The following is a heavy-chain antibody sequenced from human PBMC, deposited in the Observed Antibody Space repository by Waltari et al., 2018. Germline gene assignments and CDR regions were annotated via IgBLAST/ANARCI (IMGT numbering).Heavy chain of an antibody. D-gene: IGHD2-2*01. CDR3: ARGREPGLVVLPADV. CDR2: IIPFLDVT. Sequence: QVQLVQSEAEVKKPGSSVKVSCRASGGTFRNHAINWVRLAPGHGLEWMGRIIPFLDVTKYAGNFQGRVTFTADQSTGTAFMELSSLRSDDTAVYYCARGREPGLVVLPADVWGQGTTVTVAS. V-gene: IGHV1-69*09. J-gene: IGHJ6*02. CDR1: GGTFRNHA.